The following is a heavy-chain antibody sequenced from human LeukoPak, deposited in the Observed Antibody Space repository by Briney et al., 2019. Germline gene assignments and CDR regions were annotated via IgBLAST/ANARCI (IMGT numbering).Heavy chain of an antibody. CDR3: ARVGCNSTSCYANYGMDV. CDR1: GYTFTSYG. J-gene: IGHJ6*02. Sequence: ASVKVSCKASGYTFTSYGISWVRQAPGQGLEWMGWISAYNGNTNYAQKLQGRVTMTTDTSTSTAYMELRSLRSDDTAVYYCARVGCNSTSCYANYGMDVWGQGTTVTVSS. V-gene: IGHV1-18*01. D-gene: IGHD2-2*01. CDR2: ISAYNGNT.